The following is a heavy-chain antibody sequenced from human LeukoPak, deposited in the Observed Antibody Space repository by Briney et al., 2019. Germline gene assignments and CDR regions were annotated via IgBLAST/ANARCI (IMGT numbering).Heavy chain of an antibody. V-gene: IGHV1-8*02. D-gene: IGHD2-2*01. Sequence: ASVRVSCKTSGYTFSTYDINWLRQAAGQGLEWMGWMNPNSANTGFAQKFQGRAAITRDTSTATAYLELSGLTSEDTAVYYCARVRDVVVLDYWGQGTLVTVSS. CDR2: MNPNSANT. CDR1: GYTFSTYD. J-gene: IGHJ4*02. CDR3: ARVRDVVVLDY.